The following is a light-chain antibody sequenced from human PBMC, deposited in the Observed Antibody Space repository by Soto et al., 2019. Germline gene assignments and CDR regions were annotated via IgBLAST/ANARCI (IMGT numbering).Light chain of an antibody. Sequence: QSELTQHPSVSGSPGHSVTISSTGTSSDVGSYNRVSWYQQPPGTAPKLMIYEVSNRPSGVPDRFSGSKSGNTASLTISGLHAEDEADYYCSSYTSSSTYVFGTGTKVTAL. V-gene: IGLV2-18*02. CDR3: SSYTSSSTYV. CDR1: SSDVGSYNR. J-gene: IGLJ1*01. CDR2: EVS.